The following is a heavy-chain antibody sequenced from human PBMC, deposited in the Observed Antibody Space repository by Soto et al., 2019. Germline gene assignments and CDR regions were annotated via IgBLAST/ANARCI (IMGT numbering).Heavy chain of an antibody. V-gene: IGHV3-23*01. Sequence: PGGSLRLSCTASGVIFDNFGMSWVRQAPGKGLEWISSISGSGFKKYYADSVKGRFTISRDNSKSTVYLELNNLSAEDTAVYHCAKNQGVELVPLATVDWFDPWGQGSVVTVSS. CDR3: AKNQGVELVPLATVDWFDP. J-gene: IGHJ5*02. D-gene: IGHD1-26*01. CDR1: GVIFDNFG. CDR2: ISGSGFKK.